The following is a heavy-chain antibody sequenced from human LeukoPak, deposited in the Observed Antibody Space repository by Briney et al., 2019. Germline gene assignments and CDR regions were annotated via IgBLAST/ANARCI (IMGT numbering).Heavy chain of an antibody. V-gene: IGHV3-21*01. D-gene: IGHD1-1*01. J-gene: IGHJ5*02. Sequence: GGSLRLSCAASGFTFSNYGMIWVRQAPGKGLEWVSSISSSSSYIYYADSVKGRFTISRDNAKNSLYLQMNSLRAEDTAVYYCARGGWVHAWFDPWGQGTLVTVSS. CDR3: ARGGWVHAWFDP. CDR1: GFTFSNYG. CDR2: ISSSSSYI.